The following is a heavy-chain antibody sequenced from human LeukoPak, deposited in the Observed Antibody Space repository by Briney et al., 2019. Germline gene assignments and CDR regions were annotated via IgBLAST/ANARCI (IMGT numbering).Heavy chain of an antibody. CDR2: ISAYNGNT. V-gene: IGHV1-18*01. CDR3: ARVHGSSGWYGEDY. D-gene: IGHD6-19*01. Sequence: ASVKVSCKASGYTFTSDGISWVRQAPGQGLEWMGWISAYNGNTNYAQKLQGRVTMTTDTSTSTAYMELRSLRSDDTAVYYCARVHGSSGWYGEDYWGQGTLVTVSS. CDR1: GYTFTSDG. J-gene: IGHJ4*02.